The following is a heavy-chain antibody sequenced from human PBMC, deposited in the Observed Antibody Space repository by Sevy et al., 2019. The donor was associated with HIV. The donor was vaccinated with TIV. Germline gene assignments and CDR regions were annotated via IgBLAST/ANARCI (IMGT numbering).Heavy chain of an antibody. CDR3: ARGPYYYDSSGRNDY. Sequence: SETLSLTCTVSGGSISSGDYYWSWIRQPRGKGLEWIGYIYYSGSTYYNPSLKSRVTISVDTSKNQFSLKLSSVTAADTAVYYCARGPYYYDSSGRNDYWGQRTLVTVSS. CDR2: IYYSGST. CDR1: GGSISSGDYY. V-gene: IGHV4-30-4*01. J-gene: IGHJ4*02. D-gene: IGHD3-22*01.